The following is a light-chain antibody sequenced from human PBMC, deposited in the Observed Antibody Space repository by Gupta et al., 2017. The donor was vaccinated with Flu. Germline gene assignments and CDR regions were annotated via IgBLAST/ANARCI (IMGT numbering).Light chain of an antibody. Sequence: QLVLTQSPSASASLGASVKLTCTLSSGHSSYAIAWHQQQPEKGPRYLMKVNSDGSNSKGDGIPDRFSGSSSGAERYLIISSLQSEDEADYYYQTWGAGIVVVGGGTKLTVL. CDR3: QTWGAGIVV. J-gene: IGLJ2*01. CDR2: VNSDGSN. CDR1: SGHSSYA. V-gene: IGLV4-69*01.